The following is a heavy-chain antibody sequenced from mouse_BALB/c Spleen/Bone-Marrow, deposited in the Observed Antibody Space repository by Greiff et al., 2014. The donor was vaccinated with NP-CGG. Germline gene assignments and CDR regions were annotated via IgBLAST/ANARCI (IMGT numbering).Heavy chain of an antibody. CDR3: ARPDARYWYCDV. CDR1: GYTFTDYN. J-gene: IGHJ1*01. CDR2: INPNNGGT. V-gene: IGHV1-18*01. Sequence: VQLQQSGPELVKPGASVKIPCKASGYTFTDYNMDWVKQSHGKSLEWIGDINPNNGGTIYNQKFKGKATLTVDKSSSTAYMEPRSLTSEDTAVYDCARPDARYWYCDVWGAGTTVTVSS.